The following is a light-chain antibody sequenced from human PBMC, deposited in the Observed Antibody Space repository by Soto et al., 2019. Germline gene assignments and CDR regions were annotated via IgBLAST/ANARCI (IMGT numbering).Light chain of an antibody. CDR3: QQSYNTPLT. J-gene: IGKJ3*01. Sequence: IQMTQSPSSLSASVGDRVTITCRASQNIGKYLNWYKHRPGKAPKLLVYAASSLQSGVPSRFNGSESGTDFSLTITSLQPEDSATYYGQQSYNTPLTFGPGTKVDI. V-gene: IGKV1-39*01. CDR2: AAS. CDR1: QNIGKY.